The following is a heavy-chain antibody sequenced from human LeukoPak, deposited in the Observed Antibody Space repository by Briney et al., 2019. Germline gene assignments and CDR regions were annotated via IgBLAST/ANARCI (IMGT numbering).Heavy chain of an antibody. CDR3: AGEVVIASNFQH. V-gene: IGHV4-34*01. J-gene: IGHJ1*01. CDR1: GGSFSGYY. CDR2: INHSGST. D-gene: IGHD2-21*01. Sequence: SETLSLTCAVYGGSFSGYYWSWIRQPPGKGLEWIGEINHSGSTNYNPSLKSRVTISVDTSKNQFSLKLSSVTAADTAVYYCAGEVVIASNFQHWGQGTLVTVSS.